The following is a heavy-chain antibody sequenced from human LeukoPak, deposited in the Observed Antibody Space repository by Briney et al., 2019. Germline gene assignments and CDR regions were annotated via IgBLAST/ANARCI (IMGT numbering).Heavy chain of an antibody. Sequence: SETLSLTCAVSGYSISSGYYWGWIRQPPGKGLEWIGSIYHSGNTYYNPSLKSRVTISVDTSKNQFSLKLSSVTAADTAVYYCARADPYYYGSGSYRGQVDYWGQGTLVTVSS. CDR2: IYHSGNT. J-gene: IGHJ4*02. CDR1: GYSISSGYY. D-gene: IGHD3-10*01. V-gene: IGHV4-38-2*01. CDR3: ARADPYYYGSGSYRGQVDY.